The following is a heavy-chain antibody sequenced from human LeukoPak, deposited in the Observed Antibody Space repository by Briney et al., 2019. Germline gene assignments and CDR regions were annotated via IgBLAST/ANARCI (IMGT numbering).Heavy chain of an antibody. CDR3: AKGHIGSGSYYYFDS. CDR1: GLTFNEYA. Sequence: GGSLRLSCAASGLTFNEYAMHWVRKAPGKGLEWISSINWKSDNIAYADSVKGRFTVSRDNARNSLHLQMNSLRAEDTAFYYCAKGHIGSGSYYYFDSWGQGALVTVSS. V-gene: IGHV3-9*01. CDR2: INWKSDNI. D-gene: IGHD3-10*01. J-gene: IGHJ4*02.